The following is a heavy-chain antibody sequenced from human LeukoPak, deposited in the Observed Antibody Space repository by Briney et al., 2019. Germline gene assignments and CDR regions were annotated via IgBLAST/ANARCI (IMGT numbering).Heavy chain of an antibody. V-gene: IGHV3-74*01. Sequence: PGGSLRLSCAASGFTFSNYGVHWVRQAPGKGLVWVSRINPGGRTINYADSVKGRFTISRDKAKNTMYLQMNSLRAEDTAVYYCATAGNYRFDYWGQGTLVTVSS. J-gene: IGHJ4*02. CDR2: INPGGRTI. D-gene: IGHD1-1*01. CDR3: ATAGNYRFDY. CDR1: GFTFSNYG.